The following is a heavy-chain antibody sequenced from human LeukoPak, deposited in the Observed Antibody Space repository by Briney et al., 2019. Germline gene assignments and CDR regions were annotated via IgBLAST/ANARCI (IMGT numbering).Heavy chain of an antibody. Sequence: GATVKVSCKASGYTFTSYGISWVRQAPGQGLEWMGWISAYNGNANYAQKFQGRVTMTRNTSMSTAYMELSSLRSEDTAVYYCARAGDGDYALDLWGRGTLVTVSS. D-gene: IGHD4-17*01. CDR2: ISAYNGNA. CDR1: GYTFTSYG. CDR3: ARAGDGDYALDL. V-gene: IGHV1-18*01. J-gene: IGHJ2*01.